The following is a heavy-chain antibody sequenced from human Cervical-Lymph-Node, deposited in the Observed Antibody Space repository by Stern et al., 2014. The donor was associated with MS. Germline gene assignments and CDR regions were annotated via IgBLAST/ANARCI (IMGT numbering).Heavy chain of an antibody. V-gene: IGHV2-5*01. Sequence: QITLKESGPTLVKPTQTLTLTCTFSGFSLSTSGVGVGWIRQPPGNALEWLALTYLYAAKRYNPSLKSRLTITKDASKNQVVLTMTNMDPVATATYCCAHRRSYYDSESYYNAFDYWGQGTLVTVSS. CDR1: GFSLSTSGVG. D-gene: IGHD3-10*01. CDR3: AHRRSYYDSESYYNAFDY. J-gene: IGHJ4*02. CDR2: TYLYAAK.